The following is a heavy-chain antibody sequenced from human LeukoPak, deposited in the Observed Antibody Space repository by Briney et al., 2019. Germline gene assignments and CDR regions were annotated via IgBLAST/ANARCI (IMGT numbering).Heavy chain of an antibody. CDR3: ARDERFGELLSFQH. CDR1: GGTFSSYA. CDR2: IIPIFGTA. Sequence: GASVKVSCKASGGTFSSYAISWVRQAPGQGLEWMGGIIPIFGTANYAQKFQGRVTITTDESTSTAYMELSSLRSEDTAVYYCARDERFGELLSFQHWGQGTLVTVSS. J-gene: IGHJ1*01. D-gene: IGHD3-10*01. V-gene: IGHV1-69*05.